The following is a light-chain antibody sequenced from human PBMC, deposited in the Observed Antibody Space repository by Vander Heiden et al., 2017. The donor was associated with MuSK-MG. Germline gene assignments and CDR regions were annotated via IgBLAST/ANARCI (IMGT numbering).Light chain of an antibody. CDR3: QQYNNWPPRT. Sequence: ITQSPVSLSVSPGGRASLSCRASRSVNSSEAWYQHKSGHVPRLLIYDASTRATGIPERFVAYGSGTEFTITINSLQSEDAAIYYCQQYNNWPPRTFGHGTKVEIK. CDR2: DAS. CDR1: RSVNSS. V-gene: IGKV3-15*01. J-gene: IGKJ1*01.